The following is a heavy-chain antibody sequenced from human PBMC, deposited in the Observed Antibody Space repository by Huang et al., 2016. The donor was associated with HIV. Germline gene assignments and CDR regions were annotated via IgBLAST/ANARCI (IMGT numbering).Heavy chain of an antibody. D-gene: IGHD5-18*01. Sequence: EVHLVESGGGLVQPGGSLRLSCAASGFTFSSYSMNWVRQTPGKGLEWVSYISSTGSAKYYADSVKDRFTISRDNANYSLYLQMNSLRAEDAGVYFCAMGYGPFDFWGQGTLVTVSS. CDR3: AMGYGPFDF. CDR1: GFTFSSYS. J-gene: IGHJ4*02. CDR2: ISSTGSAK. V-gene: IGHV3-48*01.